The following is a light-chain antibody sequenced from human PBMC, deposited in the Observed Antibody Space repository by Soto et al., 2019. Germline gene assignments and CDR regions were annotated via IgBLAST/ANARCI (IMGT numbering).Light chain of an antibody. Sequence: QSVLTQPASVSGSPGQSITISCTGSTSDIGGFNYVSWYQHHPGKAPKLIIYEVTNRPSGVSSRLSGSKSGNTASLTISGLQAEDEADYYCSSYSTTSTVYVVGTGTKLTVL. J-gene: IGLJ1*01. V-gene: IGLV2-14*01. CDR3: SSYSTTSTVYV. CDR1: TSDIGGFNY. CDR2: EVT.